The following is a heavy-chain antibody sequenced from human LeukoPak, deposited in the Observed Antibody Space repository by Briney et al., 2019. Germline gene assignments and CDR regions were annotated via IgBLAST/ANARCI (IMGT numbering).Heavy chain of an antibody. J-gene: IGHJ5*02. CDR3: ARSGNYGLLFNWFDP. V-gene: IGHV1-3*01. CDR1: GYTFTSYA. CDR2: INAGNGNT. Sequence: ASVKVSCKASGYTFTSYAMHWVRQAPGQRLEWMGWINAGNGNTKYSQKFQGRVTITRDTSASTAYMELSSLRSEDTAMYYCARSGNYGLLFNWFDPWGQGTLVTVSS. D-gene: IGHD4-23*01.